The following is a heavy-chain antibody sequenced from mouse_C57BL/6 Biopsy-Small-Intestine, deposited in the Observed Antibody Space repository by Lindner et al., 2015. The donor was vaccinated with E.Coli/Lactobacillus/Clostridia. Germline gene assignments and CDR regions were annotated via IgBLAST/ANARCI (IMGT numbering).Heavy chain of an antibody. J-gene: IGHJ1*03. V-gene: IGHV1-9*01. Sequence: VQLQESGAELMKPGASVKLSCKATGDTFAGYWIDWVKQRPGHGLEWIGEILPGSSDINYNEKFKGKATFTADTSSNTAYMQLSSLTTEDSAIYYCARYYGSSHWNFDVWGTGTTVTVSS. CDR1: GDTFAGYW. CDR3: ARYYGSSHWNFDV. CDR2: ILPGSSDI. D-gene: IGHD1-1*01.